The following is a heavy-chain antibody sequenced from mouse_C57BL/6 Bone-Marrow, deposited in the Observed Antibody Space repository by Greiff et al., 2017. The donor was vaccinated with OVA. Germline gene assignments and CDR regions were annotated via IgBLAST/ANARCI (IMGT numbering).Heavy chain of an antibody. V-gene: IGHV1-64*01. Sequence: VQLQQPGAELVKPGASVKLSCKASGYTFTSYWMHWVKQRPGQGLEWIGMIHPNSGSTNYNEKFKSKATLTVDKSSSTAYMQLSSLTSEDSAVYYGARTGLRREYAMDYWGQGTSVTVSS. CDR3: ARTGLRREYAMDY. CDR1: GYTFTSYW. J-gene: IGHJ4*01. CDR2: IHPNSGST. D-gene: IGHD2-4*01.